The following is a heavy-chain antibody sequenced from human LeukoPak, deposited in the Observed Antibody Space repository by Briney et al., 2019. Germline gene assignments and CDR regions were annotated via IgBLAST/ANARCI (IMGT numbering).Heavy chain of an antibody. CDR2: ISAYNGNT. CDR3: ARGVAARGNYYYYYMDV. CDR1: GYTFTSYG. D-gene: IGHD6-6*01. Sequence: ASVKVSCKASGYTFTSYGISWVRQAPGQGLEWMGWISAYNGNTNYAQKLQGRVTMTTDTSTSTAYMELRSLRSDDTAVYYCARGVAARGNYYYYYMDVWGKGTTVTVSS. J-gene: IGHJ6*03. V-gene: IGHV1-18*01.